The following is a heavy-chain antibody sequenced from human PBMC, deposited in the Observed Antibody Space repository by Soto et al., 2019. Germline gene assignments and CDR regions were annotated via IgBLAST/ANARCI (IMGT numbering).Heavy chain of an antibody. CDR3: ARSPKGGDLSGYYDYFVMDV. CDR2: IIPILGIA. CDR1: GGTFSSYT. J-gene: IGHJ6*02. D-gene: IGHD3-9*01. Sequence: ASVKVSCKASGGTFSSYTISWVRQAPGQGLEWMGRIIPILGIANYAQKFQGRVTITADKSTSTAYMELSSLRSEDTAVYYCARSPKGGDLSGYYDYFVMDVWGQGTTVPVSS. V-gene: IGHV1-69*02.